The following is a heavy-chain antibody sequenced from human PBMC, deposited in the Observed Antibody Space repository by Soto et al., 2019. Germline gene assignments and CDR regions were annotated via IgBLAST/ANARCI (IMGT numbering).Heavy chain of an antibody. CDR2: IYYSGST. D-gene: IGHD2-2*01. CDR1: GGSISSSSYY. V-gene: IGHV4-39*01. Sequence: QLQLQESGPGLVKPSETLSLTCTVSGGSISSSSYYWGWIRQPPGKGLEWIGSIYYSGSTYYNPSLKRRVTKSVDTSKNQFSLKLSSVTAADTAVYYCARPMRYGLYGMDVWGQGTTVTVSS. J-gene: IGHJ6*02. CDR3: ARPMRYGLYGMDV.